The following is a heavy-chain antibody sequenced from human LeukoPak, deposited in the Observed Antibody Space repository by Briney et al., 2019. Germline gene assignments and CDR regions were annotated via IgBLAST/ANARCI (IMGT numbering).Heavy chain of an antibody. CDR1: GGTFSSYA. J-gene: IGHJ4*02. Sequence: ASVKVSCKASGGTFSSYAISWVRQAPGQGLEWMGGIIPIFGTANYAQKFQGRVTITADESTSTAYMELSSLRSEDTAVYYCAICPPNDWLNRDYYFDYWGQGTLVTVSS. CDR3: AICPPNDWLNRDYYFDY. CDR2: IIPIFGTA. D-gene: IGHD3-9*01. V-gene: IGHV1-69*01.